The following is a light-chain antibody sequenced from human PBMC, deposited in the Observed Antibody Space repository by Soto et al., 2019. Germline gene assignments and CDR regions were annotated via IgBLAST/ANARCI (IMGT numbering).Light chain of an antibody. CDR3: AAWADSLNGWV. J-gene: IGLJ3*02. Sequence: QPVLTQPPSASGTPGQRVTISCSGSSSNIGSNTVNWYQQLPGTAPKLLIYSNNQRPSGVPDRFSGSKSGTSASLAISGLQSEDESDYYCAAWADSLNGWVFGGGTKLTAL. CDR2: SNN. CDR1: SSNIGSNT. V-gene: IGLV1-44*01.